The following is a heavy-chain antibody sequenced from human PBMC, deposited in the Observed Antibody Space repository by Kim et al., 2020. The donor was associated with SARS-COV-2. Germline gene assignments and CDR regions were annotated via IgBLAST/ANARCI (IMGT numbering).Heavy chain of an antibody. CDR1: GGSISSGGYY. J-gene: IGHJ4*02. CDR2: IYYSGST. D-gene: IGHD3-10*02. CDR3: AREPTVRGGFDY. V-gene: IGHV4-31*03. Sequence: SETLSLTCTVSGGSISSGGYYWSWIRQHPGKGLEWIGYIYYSGSTYYNPSLKSRVTISVDTSKNQFSLKLSSVTAADTAVYYCAREPTVRGGFDYWGQGTLVTVSS.